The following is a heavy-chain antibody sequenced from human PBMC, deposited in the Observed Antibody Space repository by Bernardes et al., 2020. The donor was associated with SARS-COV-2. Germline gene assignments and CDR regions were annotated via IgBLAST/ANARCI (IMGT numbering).Heavy chain of an antibody. CDR1: GYTFTGYY. J-gene: IGHJ4*01. Sequence: ASVKVSCKASGYTFTGYYMHWVRQAPGQGLEWMGWINPNSGGTNYAQKFQGRVTMTRDTSISTAYMELSRLRSDDTAVYYCAIDRSITIFGVVIISEFDDGGHKILDTVSS. V-gene: IGHV1-2*02. D-gene: IGHD3-3*01. CDR2: INPNSGGT. CDR3: AIDRSITIFGVVIISEFDD.